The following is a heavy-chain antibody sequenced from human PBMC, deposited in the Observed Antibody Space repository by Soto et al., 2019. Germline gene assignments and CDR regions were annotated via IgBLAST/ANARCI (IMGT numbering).Heavy chain of an antibody. CDR1: GGSISTTNW. CDR2: ILHIGST. CDR3: ASGFDSDGFYIGGKP. Sequence: VQLQESGPGLVKPTGTLSLTCTVSGGSISTTNWWSWVRQSPGKGLEWIGEILHIGSTNYNPSLTRRVTISIDTSKNPFSMRLSSVTAAGTAVYYCASGFDSDGFYIGGKPWGQGTLVSVSS. V-gene: IGHV4-4*02. J-gene: IGHJ4*02. D-gene: IGHD3-22*01.